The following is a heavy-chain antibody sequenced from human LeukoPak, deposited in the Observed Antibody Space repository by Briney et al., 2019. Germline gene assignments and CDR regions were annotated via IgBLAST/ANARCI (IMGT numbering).Heavy chain of an antibody. J-gene: IGHJ4*02. CDR3: ARGGSYLYY. D-gene: IGHD3-16*01. CDR2: FYPSDSDT. CDR1: GYSFTSHW. Sequence: GESLKISCKDSGYSFTSHWIGWVRQMPGKGLEWMGIFYPSDSDTRYSPSFQGQVTISVDKSISTAYLQWNSLKAADTAMYYCARGGSYLYYWGQGTLVTVSS. V-gene: IGHV5-51*01.